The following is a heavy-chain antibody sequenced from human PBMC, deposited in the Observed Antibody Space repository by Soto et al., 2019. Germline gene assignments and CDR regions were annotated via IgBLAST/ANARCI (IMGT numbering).Heavy chain of an antibody. J-gene: IGHJ5*02. CDR1: GYTFTSYA. Sequence: ASVKVSCKASGYTFTSYAMHWVRQAPGQRLEWMGWINAGNGNTKYSQKFQGRVTITRDTSASTAYMGLSSLRSEDTAVYYCARGTYSSSPGPPTNWFXPWGQGTLVTVSS. D-gene: IGHD6-13*01. V-gene: IGHV1-3*01. CDR2: INAGNGNT. CDR3: ARGTYSSSPGPPTNWFXP.